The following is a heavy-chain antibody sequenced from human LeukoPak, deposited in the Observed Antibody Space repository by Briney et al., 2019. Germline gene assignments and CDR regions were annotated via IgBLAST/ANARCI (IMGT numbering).Heavy chain of an antibody. J-gene: IGHJ6*02. V-gene: IGHV4-38-2*02. CDR2: IYHSGST. CDR1: GYSISSGYY. D-gene: IGHD3-22*01. CDR3: ARDSSGYYSPKEYYYGMDV. Sequence: SETLSLTCTVSGYSISSGYYWGWIRQPPGKGLEWIGSIYHSGSTYYNPSLKSRVTISVDTSKNQFSLKLSSVTAADTAVYYCARDSSGYYSPKEYYYGMDVWGQGTTVTVSS.